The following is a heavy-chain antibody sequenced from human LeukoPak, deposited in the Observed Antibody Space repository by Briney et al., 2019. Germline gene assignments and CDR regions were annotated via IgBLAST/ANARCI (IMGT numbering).Heavy chain of an antibody. CDR3: ARLTVAGVYNYYYGMDI. Sequence: GESLQISCKGSEYRFTNYWIGWVRQMPGKGLEWMEIIYPADSDTRYSPSFQGQVTISVDKSISTAYLQWSGLKASDTAIYYCARLTVAGVYNYYYGMDIWGQGTTVTVSS. J-gene: IGHJ6*02. V-gene: IGHV5-51*01. D-gene: IGHD6-19*01. CDR2: IYPADSDT. CDR1: EYRFTNYW.